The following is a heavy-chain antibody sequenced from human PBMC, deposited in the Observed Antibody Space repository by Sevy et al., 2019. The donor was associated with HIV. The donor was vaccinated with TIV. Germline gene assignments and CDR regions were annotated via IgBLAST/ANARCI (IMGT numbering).Heavy chain of an antibody. Sequence: GGSLRLSCAASGFTFSSYGMHWVRQAPGKGLEWVALIWFDGSKTYYADSVKGRFTISRDIAKNTLHLQMNSLRGEDTDVYYCARDLEFVYNGVYWPAFMLDYWGQGTLVTVSS. V-gene: IGHV3-33*01. J-gene: IGHJ4*02. D-gene: IGHD4-17*01. CDR1: GFTFSSYG. CDR3: ARDLEFVYNGVYWPAFMLDY. CDR2: IWFDGSKT.